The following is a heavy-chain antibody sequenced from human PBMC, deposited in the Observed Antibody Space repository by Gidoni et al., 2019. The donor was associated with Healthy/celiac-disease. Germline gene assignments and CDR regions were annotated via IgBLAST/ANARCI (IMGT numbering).Heavy chain of an antibody. CDR3: ARAPGIAAGALDY. CDR2: TRNTAHIYTP. CDR1: GCTVSDHD. Sequence: EVQLVESGGGWVQPGGSLRLACAAAGCTVSDHDMDWVRQAPGRGREWVGLTRNTAHIYTPAYAASVTFRFSISRDDSTTSLYLQLHRLQTADTAVYYCARAPGIAAGALDYWGQGTLVTVSS. V-gene: IGHV3-72*01. J-gene: IGHJ4*02. D-gene: IGHD6-13*01.